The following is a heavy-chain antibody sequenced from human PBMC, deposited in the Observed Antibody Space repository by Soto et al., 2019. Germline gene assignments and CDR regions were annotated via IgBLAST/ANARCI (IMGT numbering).Heavy chain of an antibody. CDR3: AREGYCSSTSCYIDKY. Sequence: GASVKVSCKASGYTFTSYGISWVRQAPGQGLEWMGWINPNSGGTNYAQGFQGRVTMTRDTSISTAYMELSTLRSDDTAVYYCAREGYCSSTSCYIDKYWGQGTLVTVSS. CDR1: GYTFTSYG. CDR2: INPNSGGT. D-gene: IGHD2-2*02. V-gene: IGHV1-2*02. J-gene: IGHJ4*02.